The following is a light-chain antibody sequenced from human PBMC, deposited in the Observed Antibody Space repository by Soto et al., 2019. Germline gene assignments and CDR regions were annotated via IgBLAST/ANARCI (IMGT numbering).Light chain of an antibody. V-gene: IGKV3-11*01. CDR3: QQRHMWPIT. CDR1: QSFGGL. CDR2: DAY. J-gene: IGKJ5*01. Sequence: EVVLTQSPVTLSLSPGERATLSCRASQSFGGLLAWYQQKPGQAPRLLIYDAYNRATGIPPRFSGSGSGTDFTLTISRLEPEDSAVYYCQQRHMWPITFGQGTRLEIK.